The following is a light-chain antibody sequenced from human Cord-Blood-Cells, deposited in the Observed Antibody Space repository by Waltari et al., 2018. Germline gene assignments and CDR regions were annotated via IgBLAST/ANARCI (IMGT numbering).Light chain of an antibody. CDR2: QDS. J-gene: IGLJ2*01. V-gene: IGLV3-1*01. Sequence: SYELTQPPSVSVSPGQPARITRSGNKLGDKCACWYHQKPGQSPVLVIYQDSKRPPGIPERFSGSNSGNTATLTISGTQAMDEADYYCQAWDSSTDPPGDVVFGGGTKLTVL. CDR1: KLGDKC. CDR3: QAWDSSTDPPGDVV.